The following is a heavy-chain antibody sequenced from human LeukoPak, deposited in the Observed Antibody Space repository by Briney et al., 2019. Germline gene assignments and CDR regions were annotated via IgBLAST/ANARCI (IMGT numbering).Heavy chain of an antibody. CDR3: ARPQADEDIVVVPAAIGAFDI. Sequence: GGSLRLSCAASGFTFSSYAMHWVRQAPGKGLEWVAVISYDGSNKYYADSVKGRFTISRDNSKNTLYLQMNSLRAEDTAVYYCARPQADEDIVVVPAAIGAFDIWGQGTMVTVSS. CDR1: GFTFSSYA. D-gene: IGHD2-2*01. CDR2: ISYDGSNK. V-gene: IGHV3-30*04. J-gene: IGHJ3*02.